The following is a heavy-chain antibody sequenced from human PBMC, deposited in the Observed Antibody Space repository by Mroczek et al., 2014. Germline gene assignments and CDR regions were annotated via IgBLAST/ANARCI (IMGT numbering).Heavy chain of an antibody. J-gene: IGHJ4*02. V-gene: IGHV4-34*01. Sequence: QVQLQQWGAGLLKPSETLSLTCAVYGGSFSGYYWSWIRQPPGKGLEWIGEINHSGSTNYNPSLKSRVTISVDTSKNQFSLKLSSVTAADTAVYYCARVRAAAAGDWGQGTLVTVSS. CDR1: GGSFSGYY. CDR3: ARVRAAAAGD. CDR2: INHSGST. D-gene: IGHD6-13*01.